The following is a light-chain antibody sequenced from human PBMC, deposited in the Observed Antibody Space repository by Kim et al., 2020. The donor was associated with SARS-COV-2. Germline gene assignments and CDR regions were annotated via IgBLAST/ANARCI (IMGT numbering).Light chain of an antibody. Sequence: SPGESATLSCRASQSVTSADLAWYQQKPGQAPSLLIYGASSRATGIPDRFSGSRSGTDFTLTISRLEPEDFAVYYCQQYGSSPLTFGGGTKVDIK. CDR2: GAS. CDR1: QSVTSAD. CDR3: QQYGSSPLT. V-gene: IGKV3-20*01. J-gene: IGKJ4*01.